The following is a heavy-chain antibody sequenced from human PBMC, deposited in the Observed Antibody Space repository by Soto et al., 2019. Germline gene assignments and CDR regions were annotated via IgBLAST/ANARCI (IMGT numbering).Heavy chain of an antibody. J-gene: IGHJ4*02. Sequence: QVQLVQSGAEVKKPGASVKVSCTASGYTFTSYGISWVRQAPGQGLEWVGWISAFNGNTYYAQKLQGRVTLATDTCTCTAYIELRSLRSDDTAVYYCAVVPAGRGFYFYHWGQGTLVTVS. CDR3: AVVPAGRGFYFYH. CDR2: ISAFNGNT. D-gene: IGHD2-2*01. V-gene: IGHV1-18*01. CDR1: GYTFTSYG.